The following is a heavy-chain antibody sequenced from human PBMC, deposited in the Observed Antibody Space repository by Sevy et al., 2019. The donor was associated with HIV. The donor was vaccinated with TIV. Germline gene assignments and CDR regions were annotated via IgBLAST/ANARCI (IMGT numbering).Heavy chain of an antibody. CDR1: GDSISNYF. J-gene: IGHJ6*02. CDR3: AREYCSKNKAYYGMDV. V-gene: IGHV4-59*01. CDR2: IYYSGST. Sequence: SETLSLTCTVSGDSISNYFWSWIRQPPGKELEWIGYIYYSGSTNYNPSLKSRVTISVDTSKNQFSLRLNSVTAADTAVYYCAREYCSKNKAYYGMDVWGQGTTVTVSS. D-gene: IGHD2-15*01.